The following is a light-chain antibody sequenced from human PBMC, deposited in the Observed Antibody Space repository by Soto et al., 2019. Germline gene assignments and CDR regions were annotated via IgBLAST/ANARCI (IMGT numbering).Light chain of an antibody. CDR2: SNN. V-gene: IGLV1-44*01. Sequence: QSVLTQPPSASGTPGQRVTISCSGSSSNIGSNTVNWYQQLPGTAPKLLIYSNNQRPSGVPDRFSGSKSDTSASLAISGLRSEDEADYYCAAWDDSLSGWVFGGGTKVTVL. CDR1: SSNIGSNT. CDR3: AAWDDSLSGWV. J-gene: IGLJ3*02.